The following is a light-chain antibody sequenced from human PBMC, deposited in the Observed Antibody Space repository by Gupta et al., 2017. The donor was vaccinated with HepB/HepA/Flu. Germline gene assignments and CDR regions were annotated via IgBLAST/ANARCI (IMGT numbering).Light chain of an antibody. J-gene: IGKJ2*04. CDR2: DAS. CDR1: QSVSSNY. CDR3: QQDGSSPCS. V-gene: IGKV3-20*01. Sequence: EIVLTQSPGTLSLSPGERATLSCRASQSVSSNYLAWYQQKPGQAPRLLIYDASSRATGIPDRFSGSGSGTDFILIIRRLEPEDFATYYCQQDGSSPCSFGQGTKLEIK.